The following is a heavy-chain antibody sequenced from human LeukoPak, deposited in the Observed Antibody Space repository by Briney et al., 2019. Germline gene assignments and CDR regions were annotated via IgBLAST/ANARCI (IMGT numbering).Heavy chain of an antibody. CDR2: IIPIFGTA. Sequence: SVKVSCKASGYRFTSYGISWVRQAPGQGLEWMGGIIPIFGTAKYAQKFQGRVTITADTSTSTAYMELSSLRSEDTAVYYCARAGWLQYYYFDYWGQGTLVTVSS. D-gene: IGHD5-24*01. J-gene: IGHJ4*02. V-gene: IGHV1-69*06. CDR1: GYRFTSYG. CDR3: ARAGWLQYYYFDY.